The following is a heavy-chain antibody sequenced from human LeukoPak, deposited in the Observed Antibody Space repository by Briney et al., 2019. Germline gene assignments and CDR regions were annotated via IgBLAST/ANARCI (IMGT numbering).Heavy chain of an antibody. CDR3: AKDRLRVLATDNWFDP. Sequence: GGSLRLSCAASGFTFSSYGMHWVRQAPGKGLEWVAFIRYDGSNKYYADSVKGRFTISRDNSKNTLYLQMNSLRAEDTAVYYCAKDRLRVLATDNWFDPWGQGTLVTVSS. CDR1: GFTFSSYG. J-gene: IGHJ5*02. CDR2: IRYDGSNK. V-gene: IGHV3-30*02. D-gene: IGHD4/OR15-4a*01.